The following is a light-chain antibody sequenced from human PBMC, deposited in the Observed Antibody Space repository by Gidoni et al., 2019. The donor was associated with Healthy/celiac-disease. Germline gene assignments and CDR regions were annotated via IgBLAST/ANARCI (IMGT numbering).Light chain of an antibody. CDR3: QSADSSGGV. V-gene: IGLV3-25*03. Sequence: SSALTQPPSVSVSPGQTARITCSGDALPKQHAYWYQQKPGQAPVLVIYKDSERPSGIPERFSGSSSGTTVTLTISGVQAEDEADYYCQSADSSGGVFGGGTKLTVL. J-gene: IGLJ3*02. CDR1: ALPKQH. CDR2: KDS.